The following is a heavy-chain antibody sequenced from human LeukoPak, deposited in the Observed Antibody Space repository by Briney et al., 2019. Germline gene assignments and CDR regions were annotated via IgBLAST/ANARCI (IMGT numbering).Heavy chain of an antibody. CDR3: ARGPYYYDSQSSNSDY. V-gene: IGHV1-24*01. J-gene: IGHJ4*02. CDR2: FDPEDGET. Sequence: ASVKVSCKVSGYTLTELSMHWVRQAPGKGLEWMGGFDPEDGETIYAQKFQGRVTMTEDTSTDTAYMELGSLRSEDTAVYYCARGPYYYDSQSSNSDYWGQGTLVTVSS. CDR1: GYTLTELS. D-gene: IGHD3-22*01.